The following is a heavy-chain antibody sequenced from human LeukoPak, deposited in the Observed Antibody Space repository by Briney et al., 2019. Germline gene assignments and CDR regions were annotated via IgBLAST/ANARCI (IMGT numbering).Heavy chain of an antibody. Sequence: GGSLRLSCAASGFTFSSYAMHWVRQAPGKGLEYVSAISSNGGSTYYENSVKGRFTISRDNSKNTLYLQMGSLRAEDMAVYYCARGELSIVVVPAATDYWGQGTLVTVSS. J-gene: IGHJ4*02. CDR3: ARGELSIVVVPAATDY. CDR2: ISSNGGST. V-gene: IGHV3-64*01. D-gene: IGHD2-2*01. CDR1: GFTFSSYA.